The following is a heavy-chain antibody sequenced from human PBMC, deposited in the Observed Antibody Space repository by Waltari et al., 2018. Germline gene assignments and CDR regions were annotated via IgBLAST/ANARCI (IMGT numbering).Heavy chain of an antibody. CDR3: ARDIAFGGVIVMNEAFDF. CDR1: VFTFSTYG. Sequence: QLYLVESGGGVVQPGRSLRLSCAASVFTFSTYGMHWVLQPPGKGLQWVAVISSTGSNTYYADSVRGRFTISRDNSKNILYLQMNSLRAEDTAVYYCARDIAFGGVIVMNEAFDFRGRGTTVTVSP. D-gene: IGHD3-16*02. J-gene: IGHJ3*01. V-gene: IGHV3-33*01. CDR2: ISSTGSNT.